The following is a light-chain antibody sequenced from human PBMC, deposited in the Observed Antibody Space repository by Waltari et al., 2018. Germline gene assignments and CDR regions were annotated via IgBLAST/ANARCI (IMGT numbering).Light chain of an antibody. J-gene: IGLJ3*02. CDR2: TNK. CDR1: NSNIGSNS. CDR3: AAWDASLNGWV. V-gene: IGLV1-44*01. Sequence: QSVLTQPPSASVTPGQRVTISCSGRNSNIGSNSVNWYQQPPGTAPNLLVYTNKQRPSGVPDRFSGSKSGTSATLAIGGLRSADEADYYCAAWDASLNGWVFGGGTKLTVL.